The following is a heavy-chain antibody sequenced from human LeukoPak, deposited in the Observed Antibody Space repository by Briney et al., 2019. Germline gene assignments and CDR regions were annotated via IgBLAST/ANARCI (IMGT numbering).Heavy chain of an antibody. V-gene: IGHV3-30*03. J-gene: IGHJ4*02. D-gene: IGHD3-10*01. CDR1: GFTFSRNA. CDR3: ARSGAYYGSGSQNFDY. Sequence: RPGGSLRLSCVASGFTFSRNAIPWVRQAPGKGPEWVAIISYDGSDKYYADSVKGRFTISRDNSKNTLYLQMNSLSSEDTAVYYCARSGAYYGSGSQNFDYWGQGTLVTVSS. CDR2: ISYDGSDK.